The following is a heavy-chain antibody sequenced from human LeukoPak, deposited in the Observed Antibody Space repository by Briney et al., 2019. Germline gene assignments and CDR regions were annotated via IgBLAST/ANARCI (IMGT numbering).Heavy chain of an antibody. Sequence: TGGSLRLSCAASGFTLSKYWMLWVRQAPGKGLESVSRINTDGTVTTYADSVKGRFTVSRNNADNTMFLQMNGVRDEDTAVYYCATKQWLAPPPDSWGQGTPVTVSS. CDR3: ATKQWLAPPPDS. D-gene: IGHD6-19*01. CDR1: GFTLSKYW. V-gene: IGHV3-74*01. CDR2: INTDGTVT. J-gene: IGHJ4*02.